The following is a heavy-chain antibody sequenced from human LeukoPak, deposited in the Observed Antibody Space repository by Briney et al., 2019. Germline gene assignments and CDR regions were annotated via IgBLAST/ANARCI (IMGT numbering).Heavy chain of an antibody. V-gene: IGHV3-21*04. Sequence: GGSLRLSCAASGFTFSSYSMNWVRQAPGKGLEWVSSISSSSSYIYYADSVKGRFTISRDNAKNSLYLQMNSLRAEDTAVYYCARHARKRLTSNWDFWGQGTLVTVSS. D-gene: IGHD2-2*01. CDR3: ARHARKRLTSNWDF. CDR2: ISSSSSYI. J-gene: IGHJ4*02. CDR1: GFTFSSYS.